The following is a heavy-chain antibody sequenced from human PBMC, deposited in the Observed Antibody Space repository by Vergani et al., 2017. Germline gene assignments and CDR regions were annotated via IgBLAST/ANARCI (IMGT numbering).Heavy chain of an antibody. Sequence: VQLLESGGGLVQPGGSLRLSCAASGFTFSSYAMSWVRQAPGQGLEWMGRIIPILGIANYAQKFQGRVTITADKSTSTAYMELSSLRSEDTAVYYCARDYDAFDIWGQGTMVTVSS. CDR2: IIPILGIA. J-gene: IGHJ3*02. V-gene: IGHV1-69*09. CDR1: GFTFSSYA. CDR3: ARDYDAFDI.